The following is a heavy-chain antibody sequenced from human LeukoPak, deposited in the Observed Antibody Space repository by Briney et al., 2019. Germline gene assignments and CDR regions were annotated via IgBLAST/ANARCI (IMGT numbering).Heavy chain of an antibody. D-gene: IGHD4-11*01. CDR2: ISSSSSTI. Sequence: GGSLRLSCAASGSTFSSYSMNWVRQAPGKGLEWVSYISSSSSTIYYADSVKGRFTISRDNAKNSLYLQMNSLRAEDTAVYYCARDRYSNYVFWFDPWGQGTLVTVSS. V-gene: IGHV3-48*01. J-gene: IGHJ5*02. CDR1: GSTFSSYS. CDR3: ARDRYSNYVFWFDP.